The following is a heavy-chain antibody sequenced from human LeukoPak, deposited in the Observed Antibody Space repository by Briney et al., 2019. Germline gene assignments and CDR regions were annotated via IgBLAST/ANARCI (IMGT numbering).Heavy chain of an antibody. V-gene: IGHV4-34*01. Sequence: SETLSLTCAVYGGPFRGYYWSWIRQPPGKGLEWIGEINHSGSTNYNPSLKSRVPISVDTSKNQFSLKLSSVTAADTAVYYCARPGYSSGWYVRYFQHWGQGTLVTVSS. CDR2: INHSGST. CDR1: GGPFRGYY. J-gene: IGHJ1*01. CDR3: ARPGYSSGWYVRYFQH. D-gene: IGHD6-19*01.